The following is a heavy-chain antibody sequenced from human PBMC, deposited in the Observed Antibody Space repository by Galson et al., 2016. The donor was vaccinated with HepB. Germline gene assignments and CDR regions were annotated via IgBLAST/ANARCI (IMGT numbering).Heavy chain of an antibody. CDR2: IYYSGSDHT. J-gene: IGHJ3*01. V-gene: IGHV4-39*01. D-gene: IGHD6-6*01. Sequence: SETLSLTCSVSGGSVSSNAFYWGWIRQPPGKGLEWIGSIYYSGSDHTYYNSSLNSRLTISVDTSKNQVSLRLSSVTAADTALYYCVRFPHNIAARPTNGNSFHVWGQGTMVTVSS. CDR1: GGSVSSNAFY. CDR3: VRFPHNIAARPTNGNSFHV.